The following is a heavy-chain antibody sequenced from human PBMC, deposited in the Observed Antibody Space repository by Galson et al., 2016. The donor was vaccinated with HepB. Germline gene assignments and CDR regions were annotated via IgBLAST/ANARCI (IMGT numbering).Heavy chain of an antibody. D-gene: IGHD3-16*01. Sequence: SVKVSCKVSGYSLTDLSMHWVRQAPGKGLEWMGGFDHEDGETIYAEKLQGRVTMTEDTSTDTAYMELSSLRPEDTAVYYCATGGGAYWGQGTLVIVSS. CDR3: ATGGGAY. CDR1: GYSLTDLS. CDR2: FDHEDGET. V-gene: IGHV1-24*01. J-gene: IGHJ4*02.